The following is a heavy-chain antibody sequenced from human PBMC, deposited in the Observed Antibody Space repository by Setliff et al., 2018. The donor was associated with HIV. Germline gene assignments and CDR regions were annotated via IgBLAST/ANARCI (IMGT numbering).Heavy chain of an antibody. D-gene: IGHD4-17*01. Sequence: GSLRLSCAASGFTFSYYGMNWVRQAPGKELEWVSYISSSRSTIYYADSVKVRFTISRDNAKNSLYLQMNSLKAEDTAVYYCARGFGDLVSWGQGTLVTVSS. J-gene: IGHJ4*02. CDR3: ARGFGDLVS. CDR2: ISSSRSTI. V-gene: IGHV3-48*04. CDR1: GFTFSYYG.